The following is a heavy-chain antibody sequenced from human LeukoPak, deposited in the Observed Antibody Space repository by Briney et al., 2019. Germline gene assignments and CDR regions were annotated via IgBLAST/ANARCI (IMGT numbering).Heavy chain of an antibody. J-gene: IGHJ6*02. CDR3: ATLYFDSSGYVALYCGLDV. CDR2: FDPEDGET. CDR1: GYTLTELS. D-gene: IGHD3-22*01. V-gene: IGHV1-24*01. Sequence: ASVKVSCKVSGYTLTELSMHWVRQAPGKGLEWMGGFDPEDGETIYAQKFQGRVTMTEDTSTDTAYMELSSLRSEDTAVFYCATLYFDSSGYVALYCGLDVWGQGTTVTVSS.